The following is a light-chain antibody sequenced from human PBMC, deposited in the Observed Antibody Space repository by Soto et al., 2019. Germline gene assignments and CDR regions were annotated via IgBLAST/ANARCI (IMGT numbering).Light chain of an antibody. V-gene: IGLV2-11*01. Sequence: QSALTQPRSVSGSPGQSVTISCTGTSSDVGGYNFVSWYQQYPGKAPKLIIYDVSKRPSGVPDRFSGSKSGSTASLTISGLQAEDEADYYCCSYAGSYTLWVFGGGTKLTVL. CDR2: DVS. J-gene: IGLJ3*02. CDR3: CSYAGSYTLWV. CDR1: SSDVGGYNF.